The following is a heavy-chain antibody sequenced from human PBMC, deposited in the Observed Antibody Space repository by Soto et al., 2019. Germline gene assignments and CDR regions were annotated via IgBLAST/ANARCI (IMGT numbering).Heavy chain of an antibody. D-gene: IGHD6-19*01. CDR3: ARDQDSSGWYIGH. Sequence: QVQLAESGGGVVQPGRSLRLSCAASGFTFSSYGMHWVRQAPGKGLEWVAVIWYDGSNKYYADSVKGRFTISRDNSKNTLYLQMNSLRAEDTAVYYCARDQDSSGWYIGHWGQGTLVTVSS. CDR2: IWYDGSNK. CDR1: GFTFSSYG. V-gene: IGHV3-33*01. J-gene: IGHJ5*02.